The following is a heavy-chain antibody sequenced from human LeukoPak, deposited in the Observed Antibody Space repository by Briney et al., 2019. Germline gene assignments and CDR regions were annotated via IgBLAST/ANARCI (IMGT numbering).Heavy chain of an antibody. Sequence: GGSLRLSCAASGFTFSSYAMSWVRQAPGKGLEWVSAISGSGGSTYYADSVKGRFTISRDNSKNTLYLQMNSLRAEDTAEYYCAKDQQQWLVRYYFDYWGQGTLVTVSS. CDR2: ISGSGGST. J-gene: IGHJ4*02. V-gene: IGHV3-23*01. D-gene: IGHD6-19*01. CDR1: GFTFSSYA. CDR3: AKDQQQWLVRYYFDY.